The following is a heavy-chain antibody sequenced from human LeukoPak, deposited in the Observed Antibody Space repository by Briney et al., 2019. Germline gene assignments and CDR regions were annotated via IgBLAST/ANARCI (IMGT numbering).Heavy chain of an antibody. CDR2: ISSSSSYI. Sequence: GGSLRLSCAASGFTFSSYWMSWVRQAPGKGLEWVSSISSSSSYIYYADSVKGRFTISRDNAKNSLYLQMNSLRAEDTAVYYCARAAAGPGGYYYYYMDVWGKGTTVTVSS. V-gene: IGHV3-21*01. J-gene: IGHJ6*03. CDR1: GFTFSSYW. CDR3: ARAAAGPGGYYYYYMDV. D-gene: IGHD6-13*01.